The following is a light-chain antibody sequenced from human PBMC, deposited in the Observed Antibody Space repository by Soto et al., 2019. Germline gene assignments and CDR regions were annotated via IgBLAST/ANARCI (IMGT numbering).Light chain of an antibody. CDR1: SSDVGAYNY. CDR2: EVT. V-gene: IGLV2-14*01. CDR3: SSYSSTSSPVL. Sequence: QSVLTQSASVSGSLGQSITISCAGTSSDVGAYNYVSWYQQHPGKAPKLMIFEVTNRPSGVSSRFSGSKSDNTAFLTISGLQAEDEADYYCSSYSSTSSPVLFGGGTQLTVL. J-gene: IGLJ2*01.